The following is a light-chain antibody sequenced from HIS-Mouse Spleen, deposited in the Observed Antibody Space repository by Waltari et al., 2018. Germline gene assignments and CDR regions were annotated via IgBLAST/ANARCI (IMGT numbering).Light chain of an antibody. V-gene: IGKV3D-11*02. CDR3: QQRSNCPLT. Sequence: EIVLTQSPATLSLSPGDRATLSCRASQSVSSYLAWYQQKPGQAPRLLIYDASNRATGIPARFSGSGPGTDFTLTISSLEPEDFAVYYCQQRSNCPLTFGGGTKVEIK. J-gene: IGKJ4*01. CDR1: QSVSSY. CDR2: DAS.